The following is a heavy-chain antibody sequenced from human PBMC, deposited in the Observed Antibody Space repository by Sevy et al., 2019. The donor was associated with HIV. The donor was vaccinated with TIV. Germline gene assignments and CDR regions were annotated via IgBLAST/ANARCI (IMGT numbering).Heavy chain of an antibody. D-gene: IGHD3-9*01. Sequence: GGSLRLSCAASGFTFSSYWMSWVRQAPGKGLEWVANIKQDGSEKYYVDSVKGRFTISRDNAKNSLYLQMNSLRAEDTAVYYCARVMDDILTPGDFDYWGQGTLVTVSS. CDR1: GFTFSSYW. CDR2: IKQDGSEK. CDR3: ARVMDDILTPGDFDY. V-gene: IGHV3-7*01. J-gene: IGHJ4*02.